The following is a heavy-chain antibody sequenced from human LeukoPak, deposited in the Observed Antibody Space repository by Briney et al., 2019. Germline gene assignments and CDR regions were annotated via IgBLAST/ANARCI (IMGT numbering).Heavy chain of an antibody. D-gene: IGHD3-3*01. V-gene: IGHV3-30-3*01. Sequence: QAGGSLRLSCAASGFTFSSYAMHWVRQAPGKGLEWVAVISYDGSNKYYADSVKGRFTISRDNSKNTLYLQMNSLRAEDTAVYYCARDRRPITIFGVVTKLIEYWGQGTLVTVSS. CDR1: GFTFSSYA. CDR3: ARDRRPITIFGVVTKLIEY. J-gene: IGHJ4*02. CDR2: ISYDGSNK.